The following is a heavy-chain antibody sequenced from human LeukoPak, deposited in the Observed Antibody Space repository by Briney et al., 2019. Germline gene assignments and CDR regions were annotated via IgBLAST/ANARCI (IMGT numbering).Heavy chain of an antibody. J-gene: IGHJ4*02. V-gene: IGHV4-4*02. Sequence: SGTLSLTCAVSGGSISSSNWWSWVRQPPGKGLEWIGEIYHSGSTNYNPSLKSRVTISVDKSKNQFSLKLSSVTAADTAVYYCARDPLVEVATRGPFDYWGQGTLVTVSS. D-gene: IGHD5-24*01. CDR3: ARDPLVEVATRGPFDY. CDR1: GGSISSSNW. CDR2: IYHSGST.